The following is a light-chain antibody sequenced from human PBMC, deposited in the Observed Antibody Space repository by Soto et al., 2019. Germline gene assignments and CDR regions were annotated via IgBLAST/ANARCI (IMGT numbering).Light chain of an antibody. V-gene: IGKV1-27*01. CDR3: QKYNSAPRT. Sequence: DVQMTQSPSSLSASVGDRVTITCRASKGISNYLAWYQQKPGKVPKLLIYAASTLHSGVPSRFSGSGSGTEFTLTISSLQPEDVAAYYCQKYNSAPRTFGQGTKVEIK. CDR2: AAS. J-gene: IGKJ1*01. CDR1: KGISNY.